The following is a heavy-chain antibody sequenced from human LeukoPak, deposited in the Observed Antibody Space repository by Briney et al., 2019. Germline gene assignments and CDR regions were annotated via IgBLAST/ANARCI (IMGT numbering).Heavy chain of an antibody. D-gene: IGHD4-23*01. CDR3: ARSRGSSFLRWYYYYRMDV. CDR2: IYYSGST. Sequence: SETLSLTCTVSGGSISSYYWSWIRQPPGKGLEWIGYIYYSGSTNYNPSLKSRVTISVDTSKNQFSLKLSSVTAADTAVYYCARSRGSSFLRWYYYYRMDVWGQGTKVTVSS. J-gene: IGHJ6*01. V-gene: IGHV4-59*01. CDR1: GGSISSYY.